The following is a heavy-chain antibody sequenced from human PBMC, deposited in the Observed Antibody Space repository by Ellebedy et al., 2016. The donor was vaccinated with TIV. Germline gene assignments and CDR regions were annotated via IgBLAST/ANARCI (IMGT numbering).Heavy chain of an antibody. V-gene: IGHV3-30*03. CDR1: GFSFSGYS. D-gene: IGHD1-26*01. J-gene: IGHJ4*02. CDR2: IPHFGRNE. CDR3: ARDGRVGSYYRGVF. Sequence: GGSLRLSXAASGFSFSGYSFHWARQAPGKGLEWVAFIPHFGRNEYYADSVKGRFTISRDNSKNTVYLQMNSLRAEDTAVYYCARDGRVGSYYRGVFWGQGTRVTVSS.